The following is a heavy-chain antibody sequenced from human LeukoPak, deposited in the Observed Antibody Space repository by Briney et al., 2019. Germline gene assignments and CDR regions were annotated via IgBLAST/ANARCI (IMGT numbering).Heavy chain of an antibody. V-gene: IGHV3-15*01. J-gene: IGHJ4*02. CDR3: STAVIGYCASSSCYAGDY. CDR2: IKSKSDGGTT. Sequence: ETLSLTCAVYGGSFSGYYWSWIRQPPGKGLEWVGHIKSKSDGGTTDFAAPVRGRFSITRDDSRNTVYLQMSSLNTEDTAVYYCSTAVIGYCASSSCYAGDYWGQGALVTVSS. CDR1: GGSFSGYY. D-gene: IGHD2-2*01.